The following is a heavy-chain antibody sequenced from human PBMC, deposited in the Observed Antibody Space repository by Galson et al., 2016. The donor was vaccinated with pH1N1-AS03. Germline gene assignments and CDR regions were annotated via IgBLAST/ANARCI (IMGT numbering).Heavy chain of an antibody. V-gene: IGHV5-51*01. D-gene: IGHD2-21*01. Sequence: QSGAEVKKPGESLKLSCEGSGYNFNTYWIVWVRQMAGKGLECVGAIFPGDSDTRYCPSFEVQVTISAEKSLNTAYLQWTSLQASDTAIYYCARHRRELLHYYYGMDVWGQGTTVTVSS. CDR1: GYNFNTYW. CDR3: ARHRRELLHYYYGMDV. J-gene: IGHJ6*02. CDR2: IFPGDSDT.